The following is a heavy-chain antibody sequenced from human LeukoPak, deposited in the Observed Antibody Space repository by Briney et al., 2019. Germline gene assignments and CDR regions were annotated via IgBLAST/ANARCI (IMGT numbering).Heavy chain of an antibody. J-gene: IGHJ4*02. D-gene: IGHD2-21*01. CDR2: IKEEGSEK. CDR3: ARGPPYCGGDGYYYFDY. CDR1: GFTFSRHW. Sequence: PGGALRLSCADSGFTFSRHWMSWVRQAPGKGLEGGGNIKEEGSEKDYVDSVKGRFNISRDNAKNSLYLRMHSLRAEDKAVSYCARGPPYCGGDGYYYFDYWGQGTLLTLS. V-gene: IGHV3-7*01.